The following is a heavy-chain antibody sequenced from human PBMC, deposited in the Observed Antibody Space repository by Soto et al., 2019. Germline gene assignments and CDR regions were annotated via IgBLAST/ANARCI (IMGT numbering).Heavy chain of an antibody. CDR3: ASLTVVNYYYGMDV. Sequence: QVQLQESGPGLVKPSQTLSLTCTVSGGSISSGGYYWSWIRQHPGKGLEWIGYIYYSGSTYYNPSLKSRVNISVDTSKNQFSLKLSSVTAADTAVYYCASLTVVNYYYGMDVWGQGTTVTVSS. J-gene: IGHJ6*02. CDR2: IYYSGST. V-gene: IGHV4-31*03. D-gene: IGHD2-21*02. CDR1: GGSISSGGYY.